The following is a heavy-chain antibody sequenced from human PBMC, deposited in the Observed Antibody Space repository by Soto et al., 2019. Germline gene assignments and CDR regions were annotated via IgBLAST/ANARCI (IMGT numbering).Heavy chain of an antibody. D-gene: IGHD2-15*01. Sequence: VASVKVSCKASGYTFTSYGISWVRQAPGQGLEWMGWISAYNGNTNYAQKLQGRVTMTTDTSTSTAYMELRSLRSDDTAVYYCARTDRGYCSGGSCYLLYWGQGTLVTVSS. CDR1: GYTFTSYG. CDR3: ARTDRGYCSGGSCYLLY. V-gene: IGHV1-18*01. J-gene: IGHJ4*02. CDR2: ISAYNGNT.